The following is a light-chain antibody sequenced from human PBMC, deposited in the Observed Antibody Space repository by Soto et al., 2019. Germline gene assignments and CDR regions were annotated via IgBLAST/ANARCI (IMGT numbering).Light chain of an antibody. V-gene: IGLV2-14*01. Sequence: QSVLTQPASVSGSPGQSITTSCTGTSSDVGGYNYVSWYQQHPGKAPKLMIYAVSNRPSGVSNRFSGSKSGNTASLTISGLQTEDEADYYCSSYTSSSTLGVFGTGTKVTVL. CDR2: AVS. CDR1: SSDVGGYNY. CDR3: SSYTSSSTLGV. J-gene: IGLJ1*01.